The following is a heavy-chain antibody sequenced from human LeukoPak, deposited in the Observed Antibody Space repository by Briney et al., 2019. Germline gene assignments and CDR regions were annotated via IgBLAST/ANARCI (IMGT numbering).Heavy chain of an antibody. V-gene: IGHV3-15*07. CDR1: GFTFSNAW. D-gene: IGHD3-22*01. CDR3: ARGSYDSSGYYFPRGQKETDY. CDR2: IKSKTDGGTT. J-gene: IGHJ4*02. Sequence: GGSLRLSCAASGFTFSNAWMNWVRQAPGKGLEWVGRIKSKTDGGTTDYAAPVKGGFTISRDNSKNTLYLQMNSLRAEDTAVYYCARGSYDSSGYYFPRGQKETDYWGQGTLVTVSS.